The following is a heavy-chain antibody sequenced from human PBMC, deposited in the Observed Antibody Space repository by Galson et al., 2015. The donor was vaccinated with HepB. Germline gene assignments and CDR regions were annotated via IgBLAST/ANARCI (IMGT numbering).Heavy chain of an antibody. J-gene: IGHJ4*02. CDR3: ATGSYDAGGYRSRSFDY. CDR1: GDTVTESS. V-gene: IGHV1-24*01. CDR2: FDPANGER. D-gene: IGHD3-22*01. Sequence: SVKVSCKVSGDTVTESSMHWVRQAPGKGLEWMGGFDPANGERIYAQKFQGRVTMTEDSFSETAYMDLSSLIYEDTAVYYCATGSYDAGGYRSRSFDYWGQGTLVTVSS.